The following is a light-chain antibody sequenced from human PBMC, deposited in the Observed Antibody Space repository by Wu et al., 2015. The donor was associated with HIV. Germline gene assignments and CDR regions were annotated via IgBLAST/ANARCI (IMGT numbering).Light chain of an antibody. CDR2: AAS. CDR3: QQLSSYPFT. V-gene: IGKV1-9*01. CDR1: QGISSY. J-gene: IGKJ3*01. Sequence: DIQLTQSPSFLSASIGDRVTITCRASQGISSYLVWYQQKPGKAPNLLIYAASTLQSGVPLRFSGSGSGTEFTLTVTNVQSDDFATYYCQQLSSYPFTFGPGTKVEIK.